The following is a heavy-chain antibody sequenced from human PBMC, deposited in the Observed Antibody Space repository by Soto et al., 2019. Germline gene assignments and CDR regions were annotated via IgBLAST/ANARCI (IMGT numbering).Heavy chain of an antibody. CDR3: ARAESGSSGWYKGRRYFDY. Sequence: GASVKVSCKASGYTFTSYAMHWVRQAPGQRLEWMGWINAGNGNTKYSQKFQGRVTITRDTSASTAYMELSSLRSEDTAVYYCARAESGSSGWYKGRRYFDYWGQGTLVTVSS. CDR1: GYTFTSYA. J-gene: IGHJ4*02. D-gene: IGHD6-19*01. V-gene: IGHV1-3*01. CDR2: INAGNGNT.